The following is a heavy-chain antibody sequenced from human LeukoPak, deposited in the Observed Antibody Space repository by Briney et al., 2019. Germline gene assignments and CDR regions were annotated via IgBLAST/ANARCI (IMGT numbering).Heavy chain of an antibody. Sequence: GGSLTLSCPASGFTFSSYWMHWVRQAPGKGLVWVSRIKSDGSTNYADSVKGRFTISRDNTKNTVSLQMNSLRAEDTGVYYCARAPSEIGGYYPEYFRHWGQGTLVTVSS. CDR2: IKSDGST. D-gene: IGHD3-22*01. V-gene: IGHV3-74*01. CDR1: GFTFSSYW. CDR3: ARAPSEIGGYYPEYFRH. J-gene: IGHJ1*01.